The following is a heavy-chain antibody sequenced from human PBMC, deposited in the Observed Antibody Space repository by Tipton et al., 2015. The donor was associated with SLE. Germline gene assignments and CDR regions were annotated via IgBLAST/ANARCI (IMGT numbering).Heavy chain of an antibody. D-gene: IGHD6-13*01. J-gene: IGHJ3*02. CDR1: GFTVSSNY. CDR2: IYSGGST. CDR3: ARGRGAYSSSWGAFDI. V-gene: IGHV3-53*01. Sequence: SLRLSCAASGFTVSSNYMSWVRQAPGKGLEWVSVIYSGGSTYYADSVKGRFTISRDNSKNTLYLQMNSLRAEDTAVYYCARGRGAYSSSWGAFDIWGQGTMVTVSS.